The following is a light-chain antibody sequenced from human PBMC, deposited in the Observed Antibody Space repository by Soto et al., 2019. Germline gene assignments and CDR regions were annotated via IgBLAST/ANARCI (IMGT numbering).Light chain of an antibody. CDR1: QSVSNNY. V-gene: IGKV3-20*01. CDR3: QQYGSSGT. CDR2: GAS. J-gene: IGKJ1*01. Sequence: EIVLTQSPGTLSLSPGERATLSCRASQSVSNNYLAWYQQKPGQAPRLLIYGASNRATGIPDRFSGSGSRKDFTLTISRLEPEDFAVYYWQQYGSSGTFGQGTKVEIK.